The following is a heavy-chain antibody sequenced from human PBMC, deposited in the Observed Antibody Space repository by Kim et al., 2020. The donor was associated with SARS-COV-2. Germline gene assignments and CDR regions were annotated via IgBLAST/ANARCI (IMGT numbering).Heavy chain of an antibody. CDR3: ARFSGSLFDY. Sequence: SETLSLTCTVSGGSISSSSYYWGWIRQPPGKGLEWIGSIYYSGSTYYNPSLKSRVTISVDTSKNQFSLKLSSVTAADTAVYYCARFSGSLFDYWGQGTLVTVSA. V-gene: IGHV4-39*01. CDR2: IYYSGST. J-gene: IGHJ4*02. D-gene: IGHD6-19*01. CDR1: GGSISSSSYY.